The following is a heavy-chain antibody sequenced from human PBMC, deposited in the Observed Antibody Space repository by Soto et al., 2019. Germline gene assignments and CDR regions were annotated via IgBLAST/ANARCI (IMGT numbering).Heavy chain of an antibody. J-gene: IGHJ4*02. CDR1: GFTFTRNA. CDR2: ISGRSGST. D-gene: IGHD3-9*01. V-gene: IGHV3-23*01. CDR3: AKVGYDILTGYYNSIDY. Sequence: GGSLRLSCAASGFTFTRNAMNWVRQAPGKGLEWVSTISGRSGSTFYADSVKGRFTISRDNSKNTLHLQMSSLRAEDTAIYYRAKVGYDILTGYYNSIDYWGQGTLVTVSS.